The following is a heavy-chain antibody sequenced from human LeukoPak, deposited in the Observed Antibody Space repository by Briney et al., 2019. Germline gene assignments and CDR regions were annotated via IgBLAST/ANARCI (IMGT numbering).Heavy chain of an antibody. CDR2: IVVGSGNT. CDR3: AALLNWNDGFDY. Sequence: ASVKVSCKASGFTFTSSAMQWVRQARGQRLEWIGWIVVGSGNTNYARKFQERVTITRDMSTSAAYMELSSLRSEDTAVYYCAALLNWNDGFDYWGQGTLVTVSS. V-gene: IGHV1-58*02. CDR1: GFTFTSSA. D-gene: IGHD1-1*01. J-gene: IGHJ4*02.